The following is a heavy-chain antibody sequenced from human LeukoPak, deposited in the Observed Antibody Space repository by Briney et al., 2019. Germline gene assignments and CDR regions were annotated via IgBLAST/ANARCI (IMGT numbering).Heavy chain of an antibody. CDR1: GFTVSSNY. CDR2: IYSGGST. J-gene: IGHJ4*02. D-gene: IGHD1-26*01. Sequence: GGSLRLSCAASGFTVSSNYMSWVRQAPGKGLEWVSVIYSGGSTYYADSVKGRFTISRGNSKNTLYLQMNSLRAEDTAVYYCARLAHKWELDYWGQGTLVTVSS. V-gene: IGHV3-66*01. CDR3: ARLAHKWELDY.